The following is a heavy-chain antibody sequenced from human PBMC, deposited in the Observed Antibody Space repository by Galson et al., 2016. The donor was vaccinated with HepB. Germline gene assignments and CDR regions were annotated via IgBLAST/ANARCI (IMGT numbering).Heavy chain of an antibody. CDR1: EVTFSSSA. J-gene: IGHJ3*02. D-gene: IGHD3-10*01. CDR2: ISRGSSYI. Sequence: SLRLSCAASEVTFSSSAMNWVRQAPGQGLEWVASISRGSSYIYYADSVKGRFTISRDNAKNSLYLEMDSLRAEDTAVYYCARQQCLAPRFGGFFDIWGQGTTVTVSS. V-gene: IGHV3-21*01. CDR3: ARQQCLAPRFGGFFDI.